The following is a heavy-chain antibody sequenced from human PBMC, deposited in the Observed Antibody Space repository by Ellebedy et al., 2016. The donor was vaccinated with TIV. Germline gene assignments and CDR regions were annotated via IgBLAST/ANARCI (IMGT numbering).Heavy chain of an antibody. Sequence: GESLKISXAASGFIFSHYGMQWVRQAPGKGLEWVAVISYDGSVRLYADSVKGRLTISRDNSRYTLYLQMNNLRAEDSAVYYCAKERDEYRSTSFDYWGQGTLVTVSS. CDR1: GFIFSHYG. V-gene: IGHV3-30*18. CDR3: AKERDEYRSTSFDY. CDR2: ISYDGSVR. J-gene: IGHJ4*02. D-gene: IGHD6-6*01.